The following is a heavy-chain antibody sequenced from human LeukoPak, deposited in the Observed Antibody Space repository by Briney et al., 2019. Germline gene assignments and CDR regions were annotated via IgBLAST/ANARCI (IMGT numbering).Heavy chain of an antibody. CDR3: ARAQTTLLLDY. V-gene: IGHV1-18*01. J-gene: IGHJ4*02. CDR1: GYIFTSYG. Sequence: GASVKVSCKASGYIFTSYGIIWVRQAPGQGLQWMGWISAHNGNTNYAQKLQGRVTTTTGTSTSTVYMELRSLRSDDTAVYYCARAQTTLLLDYWGQGTLVTVSS. D-gene: IGHD4-11*01. CDR2: ISAHNGNT.